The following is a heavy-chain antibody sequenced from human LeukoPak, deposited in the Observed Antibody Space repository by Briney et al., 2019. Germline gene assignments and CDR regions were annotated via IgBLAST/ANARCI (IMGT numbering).Heavy chain of an antibody. D-gene: IGHD3-3*01. CDR3: ARAREGFLEWFNYYYGMDV. CDR1: GFTVSSNY. Sequence: PGGSLRLSCAASGFTVSSNYMSWVRQAPGKGLEWVSVIYSGGSTYYADSVKGRFTISRDNSKNTLYLQMNSLRAEDTAVYYCARAREGFLEWFNYYYGMDVWGQGTTVTVSS. V-gene: IGHV3-66*01. CDR2: IYSGGST. J-gene: IGHJ6*02.